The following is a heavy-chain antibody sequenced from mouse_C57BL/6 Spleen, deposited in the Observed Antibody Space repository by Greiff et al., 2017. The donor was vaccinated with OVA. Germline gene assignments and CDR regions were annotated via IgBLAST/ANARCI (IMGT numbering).Heavy chain of an antibody. Sequence: VQLQQPGTELVKPGASVKLSCKASGYTFTSYWMHWVKQRPGQGLEWIGNINPSNGGTNYNEKFKSKATLTVDKTSSTAYMQLSSLTSEDSAVYYGARYDYYGSSYDYFDYWGQGTTLTVSS. V-gene: IGHV1-53*01. CDR2: INPSNGGT. D-gene: IGHD1-1*01. J-gene: IGHJ2*01. CDR3: ARYDYYGSSYDYFDY. CDR1: GYTFTSYW.